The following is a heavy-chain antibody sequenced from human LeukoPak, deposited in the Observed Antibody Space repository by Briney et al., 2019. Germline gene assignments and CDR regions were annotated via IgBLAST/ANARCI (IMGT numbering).Heavy chain of an antibody. CDR2: IYSGGST. CDR3: ARAPPSGGTVYYYYYGMDV. J-gene: IGHJ6*02. Sequence: PGGSLRLSCAASVFTVSSGYMIWVRQAQWKGREWVSIIYSGGSTYYADSVKGRFSISRDNSKNTLYLQMNSLRAEDTAVYYCARAPPSGGTVYYYYYGMDVWGQGTTVTVSS. CDR1: VFTVSSGY. V-gene: IGHV3-53*01. D-gene: IGHD3-16*01.